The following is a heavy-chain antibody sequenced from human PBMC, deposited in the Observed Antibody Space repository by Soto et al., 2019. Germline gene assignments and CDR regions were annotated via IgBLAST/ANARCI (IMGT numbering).Heavy chain of an antibody. CDR2: IYYSGST. V-gene: IGHV4-61*01. J-gene: IGHJ5*02. Sequence: SETLSLTCTVSGGSVSSGSYYWSWIRQPPGKGLEWIGYIYYSGSTNYNLSLKSRVTISVDTSKNQFSLKLSSVTAADTAVYYCAREHMRYFDWLPLNWFDPWGQGTLVTVS. CDR1: GGSVSSGSYY. CDR3: AREHMRYFDWLPLNWFDP. D-gene: IGHD3-9*01.